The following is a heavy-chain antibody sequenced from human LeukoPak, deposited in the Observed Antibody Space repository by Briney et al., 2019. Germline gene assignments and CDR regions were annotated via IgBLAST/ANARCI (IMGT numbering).Heavy chain of an antibody. CDR3: ASSVNYYFTLDY. V-gene: IGHV4-59*08. Sequence: SETLSLTCSVSGGPISNYYWSWIRQPPGKGLEWIGYIHYSGITKYNPSVKSRVTISLDTSKNQFSLKLSSVTAADTAVYYCASSVNYYFTLDYWGQGTLVTVSS. J-gene: IGHJ4*02. CDR2: IHYSGIT. CDR1: GGPISNYY. D-gene: IGHD3-10*01.